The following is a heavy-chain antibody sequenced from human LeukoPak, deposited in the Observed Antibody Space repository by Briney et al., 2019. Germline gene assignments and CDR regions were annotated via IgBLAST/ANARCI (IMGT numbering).Heavy chain of an antibody. J-gene: IGHJ4*02. CDR1: GGTFSSYA. CDR2: IIPIFGTA. V-gene: IGHV1-69*05. CDR3: ARGLVGAADY. D-gene: IGHD1-26*01. Sequence: SVKVSCKASGGTFSSYAISWVRQAPGQGLECMGGIIPIFGTANYAQKFQGRVTITTDVSTSTAYMELSSLRSEDTAVYSCARGLVGAADYWGQGTLVTVSS.